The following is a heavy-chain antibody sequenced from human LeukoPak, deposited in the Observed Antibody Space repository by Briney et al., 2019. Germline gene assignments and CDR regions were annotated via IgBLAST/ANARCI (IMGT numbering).Heavy chain of an antibody. J-gene: IGHJ6*02. CDR1: GYTFTSYD. Sequence: KVSCKASGYTFTSYDFNWVRQATGQRPEWMGWMSPNSGDTGYAQKFQDRVTMTRNTSISTAYMELSSLRSDDTAVYYCARDTRLGGSCLGYYGMDVWGQGTTVTVSS. D-gene: IGHD2-15*01. CDR3: ARDTRLGGSCLGYYGMDV. V-gene: IGHV1-8*01. CDR2: MSPNSGDT.